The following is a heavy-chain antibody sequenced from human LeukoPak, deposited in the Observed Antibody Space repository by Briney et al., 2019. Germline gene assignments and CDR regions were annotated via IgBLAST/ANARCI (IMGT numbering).Heavy chain of an antibody. CDR1: GYTFTGYY. V-gene: IGHV1-2*02. Sequence: ASVKVSCKASGYTFTGYYMHWVRQAPGQGLEWMGWINPNSGGTNYAQKFQGRVTMTRDTSISTAYMELSSLRSGDTAVYYCARVIVVVPATKVWFDPWGQGTLVTVSS. CDR3: ARVIVVVPATKVWFDP. CDR2: INPNSGGT. J-gene: IGHJ5*02. D-gene: IGHD2-2*01.